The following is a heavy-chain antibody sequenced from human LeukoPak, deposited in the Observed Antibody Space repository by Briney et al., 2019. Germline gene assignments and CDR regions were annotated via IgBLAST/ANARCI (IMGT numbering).Heavy chain of an antibody. Sequence: SETLSLTCTVAGYSISYGYYWGWIRQPPGKGLECIGSIDHSGSTSYNPSLKSRVTISVDTSKNQFSLKVNSVTAADTAVYYCARLPHCSDSMRCYVGGHRMDVWGKGTTVAVSS. CDR3: ARLPHCSDSMRCYVGGHRMDV. D-gene: IGHD3-10*02. CDR1: GYSISYGYY. CDR2: IDHSGST. V-gene: IGHV4-38-2*02. J-gene: IGHJ6*03.